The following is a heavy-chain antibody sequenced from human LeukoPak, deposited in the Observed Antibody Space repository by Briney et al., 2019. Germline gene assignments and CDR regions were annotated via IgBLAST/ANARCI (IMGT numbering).Heavy chain of an antibody. V-gene: IGHV1-24*01. CDR2: FDPEDGET. D-gene: IGHD5-12*01. J-gene: IGHJ2*01. CDR1: GYTLTELS. CDR3: ARPSGYSNQARNWYFDL. Sequence: ASVKVSCKVSGYTLTELSMHWVRQAPGKGLEWMGGFDPEDGETIYAQKFQGRVTMTEDTSTDTAYMELSSLRSEDTAVYYCARPSGYSNQARNWYFDLWGRGTLVTVSS.